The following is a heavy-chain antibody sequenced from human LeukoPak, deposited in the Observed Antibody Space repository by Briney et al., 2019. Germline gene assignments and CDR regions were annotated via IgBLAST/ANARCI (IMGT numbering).Heavy chain of an antibody. J-gene: IGHJ1*01. CDR2: INHSGST. D-gene: IGHD2-2*02. V-gene: IGHV4-34*01. CDR1: GGSSSGYY. Sequence: PSETLSLTCAVYGGSSSGYYWSWIRQPPGKGLEWIGEINHSGSTNYNPSLKSRVTISVDTSKNQFSLKLSSVTAADTAVYYCARKQYQLLYDGYFQHWGQGTLVTVSS. CDR3: ARKQYQLLYDGYFQH.